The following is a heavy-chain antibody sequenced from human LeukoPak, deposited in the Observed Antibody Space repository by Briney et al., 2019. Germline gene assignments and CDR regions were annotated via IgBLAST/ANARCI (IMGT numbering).Heavy chain of an antibody. V-gene: IGHV4-59*01. Sequence: SETLSLTCTVSGGSITNYYWSWIRQPPGKGLEWIGYIYYSGSTNYNPSLKSRVTISVDTSKNQFSLKLSSVSAADTAVYYCATYYYGSGSYFPHWGQGTLVTVSS. CDR2: IYYSGST. CDR1: GGSITNYY. J-gene: IGHJ4*02. CDR3: ATYYYGSGSYFPH. D-gene: IGHD3-10*01.